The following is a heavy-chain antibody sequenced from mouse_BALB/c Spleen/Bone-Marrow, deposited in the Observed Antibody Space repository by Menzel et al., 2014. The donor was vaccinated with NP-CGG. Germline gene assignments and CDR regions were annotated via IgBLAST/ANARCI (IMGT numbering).Heavy chain of an antibody. J-gene: IGHJ4*01. D-gene: IGHD2-2*01. CDR1: GFAFSGYD. CDR3: ARQRGYAYAMDY. Sequence: EVQGVESGGGLVKPGGSLKLSCAASGFAFSGYDMSWVRQTPEKRLEWVAYISSGGINTYYPGSVKGRFTISRDNAKNTLYLQMNSLKSEDTAMYYCARQRGYAYAMDYWGQGTSVAVSS. CDR2: ISSGGINT. V-gene: IGHV5-12-1*01.